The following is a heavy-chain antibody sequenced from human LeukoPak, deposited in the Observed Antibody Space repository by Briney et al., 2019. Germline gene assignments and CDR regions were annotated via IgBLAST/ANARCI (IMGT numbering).Heavy chain of an antibody. CDR1: SGSISSYY. V-gene: IGHV4-59*01. CDR3: ARSSYYYDSSGYYQGTYYFDY. Sequence: SETLSLTCTVSSGSISSYYWSWIRQPPGKGLEWIGHIYYSGSTNYNPSLKSRVTISVDTSKNQFSLKLSSVTAADTAVYYCARSSYYYDSSGYYQGTYYFDYWGQGTLVTVSS. D-gene: IGHD3-22*01. CDR2: IYYSGST. J-gene: IGHJ4*02.